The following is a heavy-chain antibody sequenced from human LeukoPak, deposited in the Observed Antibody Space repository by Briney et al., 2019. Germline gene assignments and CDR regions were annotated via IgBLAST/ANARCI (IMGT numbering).Heavy chain of an antibody. D-gene: IGHD6-13*01. CDR3: ARVSSSCRCFDY. CDR2: INPNSGGT. CDR1: GYTFTDYY. Sequence: ASVKVSCKASGYTFTDYYIHWVRQAPGQGLEWMGWINPNSGGTNYAQKFQGRVTMTRDMSTSTVYMELSSLRSEDTAVYYCARVSSSCRCFDYWGQGTLVTVSS. V-gene: IGHV1-2*02. J-gene: IGHJ4*02.